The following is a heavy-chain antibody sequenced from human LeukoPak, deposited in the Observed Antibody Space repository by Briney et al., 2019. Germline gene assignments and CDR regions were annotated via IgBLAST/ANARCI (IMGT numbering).Heavy chain of an antibody. CDR1: GFPFKNDW. V-gene: IGHV3-15*01. CDR2: IKSQTDGGTT. D-gene: IGHD3-16*02. J-gene: IGHJ4*02. CDR3: TIDYDYAWGSFRLAY. Sequence: PGGSLTLSCVASGFPFKNDWMTWVRQTSGKGLEWVGRIKSQTDGGTTDYAAPLKGRFTFSRDDSKNTLYLQMNSLETEDTGVYYCTIDYDYAWGSFRLAYWGQGALVTVSS.